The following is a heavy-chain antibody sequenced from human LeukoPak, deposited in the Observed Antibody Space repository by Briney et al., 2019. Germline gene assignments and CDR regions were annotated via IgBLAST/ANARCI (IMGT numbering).Heavy chain of an antibody. D-gene: IGHD6-13*01. CDR2: IYYSGST. CDR3: ARLGYRQQLANVDY. J-gene: IGHJ4*02. Sequence: SETLSLTCTVSGGSISSSSYYWGWIRQPPGKGLEWIGSIYYSGSTYYNPSLKGRVTISVDTSKNQFSLKLSSVTAADTAVYYCARLGYRQQLANVDYWGQGTLVTVSS. V-gene: IGHV4-39*07. CDR1: GGSISSSSYY.